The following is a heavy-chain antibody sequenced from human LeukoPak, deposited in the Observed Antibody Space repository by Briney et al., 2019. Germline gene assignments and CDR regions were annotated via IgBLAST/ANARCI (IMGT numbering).Heavy chain of an antibody. V-gene: IGHV4-59*01. CDR1: GGSISSYY. Sequence: SETLSLTCTVSGGSISSYYWSWIRQPPGKGLEWIGYIYYSGSTNYNPSLKSRVTISVDTSKNQFSLKLSSVTAADTAVYYCAASIAAAVYFDYWGQGTLVTVSS. CDR3: AASIAAAVYFDY. J-gene: IGHJ4*02. CDR2: IYYSGST. D-gene: IGHD6-13*01.